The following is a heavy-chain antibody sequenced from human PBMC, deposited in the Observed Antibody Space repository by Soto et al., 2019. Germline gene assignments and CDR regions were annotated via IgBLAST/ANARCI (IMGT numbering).Heavy chain of an antibody. CDR2: IYPGDSDT. CDR3: ARRGYSYGLDV. D-gene: IGHD5-18*01. CDR1: GYNFATYW. V-gene: IGHV5-51*01. J-gene: IGHJ6*02. Sequence: VESLKISCKGSGYNFATYWISWCLQLPGKVPEWMWIIYPGDSDTSYSPSFQGQVTISVDKSISTAYLQWNSLKASDTAMYYCARRGYSYGLDVWGQGTKVTVSS.